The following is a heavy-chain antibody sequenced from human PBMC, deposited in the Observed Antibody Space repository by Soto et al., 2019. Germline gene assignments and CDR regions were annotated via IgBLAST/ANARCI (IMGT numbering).Heavy chain of an antibody. CDR3: AADLGGSIDYGDKPFDY. J-gene: IGHJ4*02. D-gene: IGHD4-17*01. CDR1: GFTFTSSA. CDR2: IVVGSGNT. Sequence: SVKVSCKASGFTFTSSAMQWVRQARGQRLEWIGWIVVGSGNTNYAQKFQERVTITRDMSTSTAYMELSSLRSEDTAVYYCAADLGGSIDYGDKPFDYWGQGTLVTVSS. V-gene: IGHV1-58*02.